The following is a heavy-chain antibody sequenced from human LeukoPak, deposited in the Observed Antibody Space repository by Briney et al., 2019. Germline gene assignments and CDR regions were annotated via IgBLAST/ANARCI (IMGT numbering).Heavy chain of an antibody. CDR2: IYPGDSDT. J-gene: IGHJ4*02. CDR3: ARPSYMVRGVILSFDY. D-gene: IGHD3-10*01. CDR1: GYSFTSYW. Sequence: GESLKISCKGSGYSFTSYWIGWVRQMPGKGLEWMGIIYPGDSDTRYSPSFQGQVTISADKSISTAYLQWSGLKASDTAMYYCARPSYMVRGVILSFDYWGQGTLVTVSS. V-gene: IGHV5-51*01.